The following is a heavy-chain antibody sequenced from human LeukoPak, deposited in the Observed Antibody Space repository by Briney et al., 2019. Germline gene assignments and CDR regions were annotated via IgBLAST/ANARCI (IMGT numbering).Heavy chain of an antibody. D-gene: IGHD2-15*01. V-gene: IGHV4-59*01. J-gene: IGHJ4*02. Sequence: SETLSLTCAVYGGSFSSYYWSWIRQPPGKGLEWIGYIFYSGSTDYNPSLKSRVTISMDTSKNQFSLQLSSVTAADTALYYCARVSLTGGTCYYFDYWGQGTLVTVSS. CDR1: GGSFSSYY. CDR3: ARVSLTGGTCYYFDY. CDR2: IFYSGST.